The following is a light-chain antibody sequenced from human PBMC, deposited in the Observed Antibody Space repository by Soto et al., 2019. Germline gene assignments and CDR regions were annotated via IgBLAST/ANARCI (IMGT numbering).Light chain of an antibody. J-gene: IGKJ1*01. Sequence: PGERGALSCRASQSVSSNYFSWYQQKPGQAPRLPIYGVSSRPTGIPDRFSGSGSGTDFTLTISRLEPEDFAVYYCQQYAASRTFGQGTKVDIK. CDR1: QSVSSNY. CDR2: GVS. V-gene: IGKV3-20*01. CDR3: QQYAASRT.